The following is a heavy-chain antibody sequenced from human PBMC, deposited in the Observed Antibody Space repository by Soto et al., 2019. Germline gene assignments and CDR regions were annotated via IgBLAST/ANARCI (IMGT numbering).Heavy chain of an antibody. Sequence: SETLSLTCSVSGGSVRSGNHFWNWFRQPPGRGLEWLGYMYYTGVTNYNPSLKSRVSMSVDTSKDQFSLNLTSLTAADTAVYYCARGGEPLGYYGLDVWGQGTTVTVSS. V-gene: IGHV4-61*01. CDR1: GGSVRSGNHF. CDR2: MYYTGVT. CDR3: ARGGEPLGYYGLDV. J-gene: IGHJ6*02.